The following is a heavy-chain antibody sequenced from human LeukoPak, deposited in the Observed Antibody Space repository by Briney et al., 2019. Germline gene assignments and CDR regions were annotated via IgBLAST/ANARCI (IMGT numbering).Heavy chain of an antibody. CDR1: GGTFSSYA. D-gene: IGHD3-10*01. CDR2: IIPIFGTT. J-gene: IGHJ5*02. CDR3: ARDRGELLWFGELSYGWWFDP. Sequence: GASVKVSCKASGGTFSSYAISWVRQAPGQGLEWMGGIIPIFGTTNYAQKFQGRVTITADESTSTAYMELSSLRSEDTAVYYCARDRGELLWFGELSYGWWFDPWGQGTLVTVSS. V-gene: IGHV1-69*13.